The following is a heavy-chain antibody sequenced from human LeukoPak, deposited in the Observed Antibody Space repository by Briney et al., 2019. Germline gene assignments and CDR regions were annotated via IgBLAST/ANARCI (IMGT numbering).Heavy chain of an antibody. Sequence: PSETLSLTCAVDGGSFSGYYWSWIRQPPGKGLEWIGEINHSGSTNYNPSLKSRVTISVDTSKNQFSLKLSSVTAADTAVYYCARGLRIAVAGSFRWFDPWGQGTLVTVSS. D-gene: IGHD6-19*01. J-gene: IGHJ5*02. CDR1: GGSFSGYY. V-gene: IGHV4-34*01. CDR3: ARGLRIAVAGSFRWFDP. CDR2: INHSGST.